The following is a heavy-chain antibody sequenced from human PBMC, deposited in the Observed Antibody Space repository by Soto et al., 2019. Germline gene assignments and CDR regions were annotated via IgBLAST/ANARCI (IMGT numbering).Heavy chain of an antibody. D-gene: IGHD3-10*01. CDR3: ASDMAVAFDY. CDR1: GFTFSSYG. Sequence: PGGSLRLSCAASGFTFSSYGMHWVRQAPGKGLEWVAVISYDGSNKYYADSVKGRFTISRDNSKNTLYLQMNSLRAEDTAVYYCASDMAVAFDYWGQGTLVTVSS. J-gene: IGHJ4*02. V-gene: IGHV3-30*03. CDR2: ISYDGSNK.